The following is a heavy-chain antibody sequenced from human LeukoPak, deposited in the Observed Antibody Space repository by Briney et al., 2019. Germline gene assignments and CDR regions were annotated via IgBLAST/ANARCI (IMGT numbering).Heavy chain of an antibody. J-gene: IGHJ4*02. V-gene: IGHV4-59*08. CDR3: AKVSDRDSSGYYWGFEY. D-gene: IGHD3-22*01. CDR2: IYYSGST. Sequence: PSETLSLTCTVSGASISGAYWSWIRQPPGKGLGSLGYIYYSGSTNYNPSLKSRVNISVDTSKNQFYLKLTSVTAADTAVYYCAKVSDRDSSGYYWGFEYWGQGTLVTVSS. CDR1: GASISGAY.